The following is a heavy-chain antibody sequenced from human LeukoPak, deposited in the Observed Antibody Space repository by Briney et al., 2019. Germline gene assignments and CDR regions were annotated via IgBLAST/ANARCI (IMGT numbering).Heavy chain of an antibody. CDR2: IYYSGST. CDR1: GGSISSYY. V-gene: IGHV4-59*01. D-gene: IGHD1-26*01. CDR3: AREGIVGATEVVAFDI. Sequence: SETLPLTCTVSGGSISSYYWSWIRQPPGKGLEWIGYIYYSGSTNYNPSLKSRVTISVDTSKNQFSLKLSSVTAADTAVYYCAREGIVGATEVVAFDIWGQGTMVTVSS. J-gene: IGHJ3*02.